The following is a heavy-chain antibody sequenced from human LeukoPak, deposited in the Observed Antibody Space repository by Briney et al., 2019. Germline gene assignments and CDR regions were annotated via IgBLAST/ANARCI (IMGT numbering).Heavy chain of an antibody. Sequence: SGGSLRLSCAASGFTFSSYAMSWVRQAPGKGLEWVSAISGSGVSTYYADSVKGGFTISRDNFKNTLYLQMISLRAEDTAVYYCARGSPRNAFDIWGQGTMVTVSS. CDR2: ISGSGVST. J-gene: IGHJ3*02. CDR3: ARGSPRNAFDI. V-gene: IGHV3-23*01. CDR1: GFTFSSYA. D-gene: IGHD6-13*01.